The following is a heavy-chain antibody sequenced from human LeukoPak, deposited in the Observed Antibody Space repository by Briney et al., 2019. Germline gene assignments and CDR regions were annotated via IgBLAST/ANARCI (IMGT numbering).Heavy chain of an antibody. D-gene: IGHD3-10*01. J-gene: IGHJ6*04. V-gene: IGHV3-30*18. Sequence: SLRLSCAASGFTFSSYGMHWVRQAPGKGLEWVAVISYDGSNKYYADSVKGRFTISRDNSKNTLYLQMNSLRAEDTAVYYCAKAPYYYGSGGVYYGMDVWGKGTTVTVSS. CDR1: GFTFSSYG. CDR3: AKAPYYYGSGGVYYGMDV. CDR2: ISYDGSNK.